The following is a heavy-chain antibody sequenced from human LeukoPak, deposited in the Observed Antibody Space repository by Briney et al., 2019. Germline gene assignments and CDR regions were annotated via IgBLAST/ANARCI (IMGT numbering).Heavy chain of an antibody. J-gene: IGHJ5*02. CDR2: IQNSGST. D-gene: IGHD1-1*01. V-gene: IGHV4-59*01. CDR3: ARGQRGYPS. Sequence: SGTLSLTCTVSGGSISSYYWTWIRQPPGKGLEWIGYIQNSGSTNYNPSLKSRVTISIDTSKNQFSLKLNSVTAADTAVYYCARGQRGYPSWGQGTLVTVSS. CDR1: GGSISSYY.